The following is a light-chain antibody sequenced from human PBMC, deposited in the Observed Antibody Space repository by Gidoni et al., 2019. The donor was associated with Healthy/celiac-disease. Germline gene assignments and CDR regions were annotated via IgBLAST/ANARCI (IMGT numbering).Light chain of an antibody. CDR3: SSYTSSSTLVV. Sequence: QSALTQPASESGSPGQSITISCTGTSSDVGGYNYVSWYQQHPGKAPKLMIYEVSTPFSGSKSGNTASLTISGLQAEDEADYYCSSYTSSSTLVVFGGGTTLTVL. CDR2: EV. CDR1: SSDVGGYNY. J-gene: IGLJ2*01. V-gene: IGLV2-14*01.